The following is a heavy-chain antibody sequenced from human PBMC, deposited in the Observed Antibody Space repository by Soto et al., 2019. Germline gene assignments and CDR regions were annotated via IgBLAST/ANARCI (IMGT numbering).Heavy chain of an antibody. Sequence: QVQLVQSGAEVKKPGASVKVSCKASGYTFTSYDINWVRQATGQGLEWMGWMNPNSGNTGYAQKFQGRVTMTRNTSICTAYMELGSLRSEATAVYYCARGINYYDSGDAAFDIWGQGTMVTVSS. J-gene: IGHJ3*02. V-gene: IGHV1-8*01. D-gene: IGHD3-10*01. CDR3: ARGINYYDSGDAAFDI. CDR2: MNPNSGNT. CDR1: GYTFTSYD.